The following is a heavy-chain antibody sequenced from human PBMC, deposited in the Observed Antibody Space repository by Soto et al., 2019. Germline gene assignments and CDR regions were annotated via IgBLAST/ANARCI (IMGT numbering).Heavy chain of an antibody. CDR3: ASTYYYDSSGYYYYGMDV. V-gene: IGHV3-33*01. Sequence: PGGSLRLSCAASGFTFSSYGMHWVRQAPGKGLEWVAVIWYDGSNKYYADSVKGRFTISRDNSKNTLYLQMNSLRAEDTAVYYCASTYYYDSSGYYYYGMDVWGQGTTVTVSS. D-gene: IGHD3-22*01. CDR2: IWYDGSNK. CDR1: GFTFSSYG. J-gene: IGHJ6*02.